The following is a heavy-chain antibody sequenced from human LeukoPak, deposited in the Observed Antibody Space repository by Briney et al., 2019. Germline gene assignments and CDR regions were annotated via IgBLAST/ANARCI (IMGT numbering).Heavy chain of an antibody. J-gene: IGHJ6*02. D-gene: IGHD2-15*01. Sequence: SHTLSLPCAISGDRESTNPAAWRWIRQSPSRGLEWLGRTYYKSKWYNYYAGSVKGRIIFNPDTSKNHFSLQLNSVTPEDTAVYYCAREKVVIAATHYYGMDVWGQGTTVTVS. CDR3: AREKVVIAATHYYGMDV. CDR2: TYYKSKWYN. CDR1: GDRESTNPAA. V-gene: IGHV6-1*01.